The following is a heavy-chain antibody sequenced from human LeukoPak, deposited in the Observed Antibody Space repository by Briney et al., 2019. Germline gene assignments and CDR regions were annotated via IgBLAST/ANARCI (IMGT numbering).Heavy chain of an antibody. Sequence: GGSLRLSCAASGFTFSSYGMHWVRQAPGKGLEWVAFIRYDGSNKYYADSVKGRFTISRDNSKNTLYLQMNSLRAEDTAVYYCAARWLQEPYDAFDTWGQGTMVTVSS. J-gene: IGHJ3*02. V-gene: IGHV3-30*02. CDR2: IRYDGSNK. CDR1: GFTFSSYG. CDR3: AARWLQEPYDAFDT. D-gene: IGHD5-24*01.